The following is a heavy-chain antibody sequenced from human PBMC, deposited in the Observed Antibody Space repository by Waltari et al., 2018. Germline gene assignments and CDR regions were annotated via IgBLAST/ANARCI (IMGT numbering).Heavy chain of an antibody. Sequence: QVQLVQSGAEVKKPGSSVKVSCKASGGTFNSYAISWVRPAPGQGLEWVGGIIPIFGTANYAQKFQGRVTITADESTSTAYMELSSLRSEDTAVYYCASKGMGYYGMDVWGQGTTVTVSS. CDR1: GGTFNSYA. V-gene: IGHV1-69*01. CDR2: IIPIFGTA. D-gene: IGHD6-13*01. CDR3: ASKGMGYYGMDV. J-gene: IGHJ6*02.